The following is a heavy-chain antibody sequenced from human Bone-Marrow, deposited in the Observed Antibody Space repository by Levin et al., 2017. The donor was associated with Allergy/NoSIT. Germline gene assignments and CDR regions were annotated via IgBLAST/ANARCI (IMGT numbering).Heavy chain of an antibody. Sequence: GGSLRLSCAASGFTLDDYAMYWVRQTPGEGLEWVSAISWNSGNIAYADSVKGRFTISRDNAKNSLYLQMNSLRTEDTAFYYCAKSQGAYVYGVDVWGQGTTVTVSS. CDR2: ISWNSGNI. CDR1: GFTLDDYA. CDR3: AKSQGAYVYGVDV. V-gene: IGHV3-9*01. J-gene: IGHJ6*02. D-gene: IGHD3-16*01.